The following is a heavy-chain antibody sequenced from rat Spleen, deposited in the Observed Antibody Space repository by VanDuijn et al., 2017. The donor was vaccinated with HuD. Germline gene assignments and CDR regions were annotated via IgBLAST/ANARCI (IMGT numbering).Heavy chain of an antibody. V-gene: IGHV5-19*01. D-gene: IGHD1-11*01. Sequence: EVQVVESGGGLVQPGRSLKLSCAASGFTFSYYGINWIRQTPTRGLEWVAFISPYGDNTYYRDSVKGRFTISRDNARGTLSLQMDSPTSEDTATYYCATEPLNYGGPHWFAYWGQGTLVAVSS. CDR3: ATEPLNYGGPHWFAY. CDR1: GFTFSYYG. J-gene: IGHJ3*01. CDR2: ISPYGDNT.